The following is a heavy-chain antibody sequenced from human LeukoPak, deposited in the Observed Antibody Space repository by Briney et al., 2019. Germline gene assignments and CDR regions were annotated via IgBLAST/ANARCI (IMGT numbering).Heavy chain of an antibody. V-gene: IGHV3-23*01. J-gene: IGHJ4*02. Sequence: GGSLRLSCAASAFTLSNYAMSWVRQAPGKGLEWVSAFSGSGGSTYYADSVKGRFTISRDNSKNTLYLQMNSLRAEDTAVYYCAKDVGYCSSTTCYKPFDYWGQGTLVTVSS. D-gene: IGHD2-2*02. CDR2: FSGSGGST. CDR1: AFTLSNYA. CDR3: AKDVGYCSSTTCYKPFDY.